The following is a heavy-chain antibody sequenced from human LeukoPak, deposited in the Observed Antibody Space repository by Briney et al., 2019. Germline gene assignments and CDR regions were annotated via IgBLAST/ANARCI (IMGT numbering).Heavy chain of an antibody. CDR2: IYYSGGT. V-gene: IGHV4-39*07. J-gene: IGHJ4*02. Sequence: PSETLSLTCTVSGGSISSSSYYWGWIRQPPGKGLEWIGSIYYSGGTYYNPSLKSRVTISVDTSKNQFSLKLSSVTAADTAVYYCARLTYYYDSSGYFSGLGPKYYFDYWGQGTLVTVSS. CDR3: ARLTYYYDSSGYFSGLGPKYYFDY. D-gene: IGHD3-22*01. CDR1: GGSISSSSYY.